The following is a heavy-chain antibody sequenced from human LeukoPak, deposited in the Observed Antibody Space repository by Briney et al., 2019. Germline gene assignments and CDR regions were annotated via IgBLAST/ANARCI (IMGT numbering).Heavy chain of an antibody. V-gene: IGHV4-59*12. CDR2: IYYSGST. Sequence: SETLSLTCTVSGGSISSYYWSWIRQPPGKGLEWIGSIYYSGSTYYNPSLKSRVTISVDTSKNQFSLKLSSVTAADTAVYYCARDTLAAAGTHDYWGQGTLVTVSS. J-gene: IGHJ4*02. CDR1: GGSISSYY. CDR3: ARDTLAAAGTHDY. D-gene: IGHD6-13*01.